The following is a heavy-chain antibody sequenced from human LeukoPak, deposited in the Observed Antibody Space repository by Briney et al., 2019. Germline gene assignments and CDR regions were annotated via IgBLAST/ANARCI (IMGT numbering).Heavy chain of an antibody. Sequence: PGGSLRLSCSASGFTFSSYAMHWVRQAPGKGLEYVSTISSNGGTTYYADSVKGRFTISRDNSKNTLYLQMSSLRAEDTAVYYCVKAHDSSGYYLSYFDYWGQGALVTVSS. CDR1: GFTFSSYA. CDR3: VKAHDSSGYYLSYFDY. D-gene: IGHD3-22*01. V-gene: IGHV3-64D*09. CDR2: ISSNGGTT. J-gene: IGHJ4*02.